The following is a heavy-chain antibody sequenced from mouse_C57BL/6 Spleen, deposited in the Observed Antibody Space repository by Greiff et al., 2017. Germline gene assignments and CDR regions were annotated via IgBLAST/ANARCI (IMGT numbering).Heavy chain of an antibody. D-gene: IGHD1-1*01. Sequence: VQLKQSGPELVKPGASVKISCKASGYSFTDYNMNWVKQSNGKSLEWIGVINPNYGTTSNNQTLKGKATLTVDQSSSTAYMQLNSLTSEDSAVYYCARPAYGGYFDYWGQGTTLTVSS. CDR3: ARPAYGGYFDY. V-gene: IGHV1-39*01. CDR1: GYSFTDYN. J-gene: IGHJ2*01. CDR2: INPNYGTT.